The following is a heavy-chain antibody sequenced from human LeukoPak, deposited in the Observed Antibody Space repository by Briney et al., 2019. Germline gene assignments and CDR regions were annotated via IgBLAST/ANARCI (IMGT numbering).Heavy chain of an antibody. V-gene: IGHV1-2*02. CDR1: GYTFTGYY. CDR3: ARDSYYYDSSAQRGWFDP. CDR2: INPYSGGT. D-gene: IGHD3-22*01. Sequence: ASVKVSCKASGYTFTGYYIHWVRQAPGQGLEGMGLINPYSGGTNYAQKFQGRVTMTRDTSISTAYMELRRLRSDDTAVYYCARDSYYYDSSAQRGWFDPWGQGNLVTVSS. J-gene: IGHJ5*02.